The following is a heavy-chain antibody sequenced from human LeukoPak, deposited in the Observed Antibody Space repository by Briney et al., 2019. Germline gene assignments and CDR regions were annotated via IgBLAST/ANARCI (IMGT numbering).Heavy chain of an antibody. CDR3: VRDNRSYNFDY. J-gene: IGHJ4*02. V-gene: IGHV3-33*01. D-gene: IGHD1-26*01. CDR1: GFSFTTYG. Sequence: GGSLRLSCATSGFSFTTYGFHWVRQAPGKGLEWVAVIWYDGSKTYYPDSVKGRFTMSRDNSKNTLYLQMNSLRADDTAVYYCVRDNRSYNFDYWGQGTLVTVSS. CDR2: IWYDGSKT.